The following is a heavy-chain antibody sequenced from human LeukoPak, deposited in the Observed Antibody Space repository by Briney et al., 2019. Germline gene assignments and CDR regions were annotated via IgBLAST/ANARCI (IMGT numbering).Heavy chain of an antibody. CDR3: AKDQPRRFAFDY. Sequence: GGSLRLSCAASGFTFSSYGMHWVRQAPGKGLEWVAFIRYDGSNKYYADSVKGRFTISRDNSKNTLYLQMNSLRAEDTAVYYCAKDQPRRFAFDYWGQGTLVTASS. CDR1: GFTFSSYG. D-gene: IGHD3-3*01. V-gene: IGHV3-30*02. J-gene: IGHJ4*02. CDR2: IRYDGSNK.